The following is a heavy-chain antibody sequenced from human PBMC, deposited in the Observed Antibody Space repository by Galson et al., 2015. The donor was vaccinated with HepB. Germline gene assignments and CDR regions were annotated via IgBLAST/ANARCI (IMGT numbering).Heavy chain of an antibody. CDR3: AKAPTGTSQEGAFDI. V-gene: IGHV3-9*01. D-gene: IGHD1-14*01. Sequence: SLRLSCAASGFTFNDYAMHWVRQAPGKGLEWVSGISWNSGSIGYADSVKGRFTISRDNAKNSLYLQMNSLRAEDTALYYCAKAPTGTSQEGAFDIWGNATRVTASS. J-gene: IGHJ3*02. CDR2: ISWNSGSI. CDR1: GFTFNDYA.